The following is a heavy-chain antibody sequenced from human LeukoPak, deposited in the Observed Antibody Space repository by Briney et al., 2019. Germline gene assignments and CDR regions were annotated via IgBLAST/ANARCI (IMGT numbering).Heavy chain of an antibody. CDR1: GFTFSSYA. J-gene: IGHJ4*02. CDR3: AKRLKGWNCVDY. Sequence: GGTLRLSCAASGFTFSSYAMSWIHQAPGKGLEWVSAITGSGGSTYYADSVEGRFTISRDNSKNTLYLQMNSLRAEDTAVYYCAKRLKGWNCVDYWGQGTLVTVSS. CDR2: ITGSGGST. D-gene: IGHD1-7*01. V-gene: IGHV3-23*01.